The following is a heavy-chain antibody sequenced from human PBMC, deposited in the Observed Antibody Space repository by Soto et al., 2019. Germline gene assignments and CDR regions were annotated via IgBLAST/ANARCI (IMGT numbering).Heavy chain of an antibody. CDR2: IIPILGIA. Sequence: QVQLVQSGAEVKKPGSSVKVSCKASGGTFSSYTISWVRQAPGPGLEWMGRIIPILGIANYAQKFQGRVTITADKSTSTAYMELSSLRSEDTAVYSCARAGGYDHFDYWGQGTLVTFSS. D-gene: IGHD5-12*01. CDR3: ARAGGYDHFDY. V-gene: IGHV1-69*02. CDR1: GGTFSSYT. J-gene: IGHJ4*02.